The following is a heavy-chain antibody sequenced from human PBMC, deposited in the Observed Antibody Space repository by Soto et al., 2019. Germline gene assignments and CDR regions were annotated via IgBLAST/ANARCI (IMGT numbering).Heavy chain of an antibody. J-gene: IGHJ6*02. CDR2: IFWDDDK. CDR3: THHGYYSYGMDV. Sequence: QITLKESGPTLVKPTQTLTLTCTCSGFSLSTSGVGVGWIRQPPGKALEWLALIFWDDDKRYSPSLKSRLSITKGTSKNQVVLTMTNMDPVDAATYYCTHHGYYSYGMDVWGQGTTVTVSS. V-gene: IGHV2-5*02. CDR1: GFSLSTSGVG.